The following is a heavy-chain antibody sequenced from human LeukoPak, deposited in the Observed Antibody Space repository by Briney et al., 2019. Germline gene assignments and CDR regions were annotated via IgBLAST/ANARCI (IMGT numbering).Heavy chain of an antibody. CDR2: IYLRGNT. CDR1: GGSISSSNW. J-gene: IGHJ4*02. Sequence: SETLSLTCAISGGSISSSNWWTWVRQPPGKGLEWVGEIYLRGNTNYNPSLESRVTISVDESRTQLSLTLESVTAADTAVYYCARDRDDGYNYYDYWGQGTLVTVSS. D-gene: IGHD5-24*01. CDR3: ARDRDDGYNYYDY. V-gene: IGHV4-4*02.